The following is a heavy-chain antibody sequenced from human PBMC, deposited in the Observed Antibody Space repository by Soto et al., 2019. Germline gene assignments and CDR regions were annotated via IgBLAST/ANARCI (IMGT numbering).Heavy chain of an antibody. D-gene: IGHD2-15*01. V-gene: IGHV4-59*08. CDR2: MYYGGRT. J-gene: IGHJ5*02. Sequence: SETLSLTCTVSGGSISSYYWSWIRQPPGKGLEWIGYMYYGGRTNYNPSLKSRVTISVDTSKMQVPLKLSSVTAADTAVYFCARGTPSPLIVRSSRGPWFDPWGQGTLVTVSS. CDR3: ARGTPSPLIVRSSRGPWFDP. CDR1: GGSISSYY.